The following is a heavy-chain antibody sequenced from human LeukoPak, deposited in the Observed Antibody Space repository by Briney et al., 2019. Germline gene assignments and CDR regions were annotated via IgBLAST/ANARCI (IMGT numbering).Heavy chain of an antibody. CDR3: ARAAEAARPHDY. CDR2: ISAYNGDT. CDR1: GYTFTSYG. V-gene: IGHV1-18*01. D-gene: IGHD6-6*01. J-gene: IGHJ4*02. Sequence: ASVKVSCKASGYTFTSYGISWVRQAPGQGLEWMGWISAYNGDTNYAQKLQGRVTMTTDTSTSTAYMELRSLRSDDTAVYYCARAAEAARPHDYWGQGTLVTVSS.